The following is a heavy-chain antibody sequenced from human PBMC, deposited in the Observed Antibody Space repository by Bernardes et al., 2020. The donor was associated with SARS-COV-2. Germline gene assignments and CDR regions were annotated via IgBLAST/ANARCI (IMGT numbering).Heavy chain of an antibody. V-gene: IGHV3-21*06. J-gene: IGHJ4*02. CDR2: ISTSSSYI. D-gene: IGHD4-4*01. Sequence: GGSLRLSCAASGFTFNSHWMHWVRQAPGKGLEWISSISTSSSYISYSDSVRGRFTISRDNAKNSVSLQMNSLRAEDTAVYYCARVDFSNLYYFDYWGQGTPVTVSS. CDR1: GFTFNSHW. CDR3: ARVDFSNLYYFDY.